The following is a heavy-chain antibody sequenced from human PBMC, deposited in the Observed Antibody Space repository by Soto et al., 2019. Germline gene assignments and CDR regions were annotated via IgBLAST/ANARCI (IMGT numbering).Heavy chain of an antibody. V-gene: IGHV1-8*01. CDR2: MNPNSGNT. CDR1: GYTFTSSD. CDR3: AREGCSGGSCYSLGWFDP. D-gene: IGHD2-15*01. J-gene: IGHJ5*02. Sequence: ASVKVSCKASGYTFTSSDINWGRQATGQGLEWMGWMNPNSGNTGYAQKFQGRVTMTRNTSISTAYMELSSLRSEDTAVYYCAREGCSGGSCYSLGWFDPWGQGTLVTVSS.